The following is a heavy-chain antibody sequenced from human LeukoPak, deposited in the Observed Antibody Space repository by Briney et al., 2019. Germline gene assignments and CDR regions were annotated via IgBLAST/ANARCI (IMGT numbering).Heavy chain of an antibody. D-gene: IGHD2-15*01. CDR1: GYSFTSYW. Sequence: GESLKISCKGSGYSFTSYWIGRVRQMPGKGLEWMGIIYPGDSDTRYSPSFQGQVTISADKSISTAYLQWSSLKASDTAMYYCARRIVVVVAATSTYLDYWGQGTLVTVSS. V-gene: IGHV5-51*01. CDR3: ARRIVVVVAATSTYLDY. CDR2: IYPGDSDT. J-gene: IGHJ4*02.